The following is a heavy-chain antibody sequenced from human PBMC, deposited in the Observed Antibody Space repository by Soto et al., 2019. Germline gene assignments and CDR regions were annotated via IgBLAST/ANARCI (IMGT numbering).Heavy chain of an antibody. Sequence: PGGSLRLSCAASGFTFSSYAMHWVRQAPGKGLEWVAVISYDGSNKYYADSVKGRFTISRDNSKNTLYLQMNGLRAEDTAVYYCARALKGLNWFDPWGQGTLVTV. V-gene: IGHV3-30-3*01. J-gene: IGHJ5*02. CDR3: ARALKGLNWFDP. CDR2: ISYDGSNK. CDR1: GFTFSSYA.